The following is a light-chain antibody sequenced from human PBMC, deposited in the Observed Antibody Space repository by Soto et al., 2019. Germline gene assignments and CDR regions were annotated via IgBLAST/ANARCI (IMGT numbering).Light chain of an antibody. V-gene: IGKV1-5*03. CDR2: KTS. J-gene: IGKJ2*01. CDR1: QSITVW. Sequence: DIPMTQSPSTLSASVGDRVTITCRASQSITVWLAWYQQRPGRAPKLLISKTSSLESGVPSRFSGSGSGTEFTLTISSLQPADFATYYCQQYDRYPVTFGQGTKLEIK. CDR3: QQYDRYPVT.